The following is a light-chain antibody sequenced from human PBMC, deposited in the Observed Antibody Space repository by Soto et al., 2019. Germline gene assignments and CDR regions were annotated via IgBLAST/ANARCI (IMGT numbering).Light chain of an antibody. J-gene: IGKJ1*01. V-gene: IGKV3-20*01. CDR1: KSDTSNY. CDR2: NAS. Sequence: EIVLTQSPGTLSLSPGEGATLSCRAIKSDTSNYLAGYQQKPGQPPRLLIYNASSRATGSPDRFSGSGSGTDFTLTISRLEPDDFAVYYCQQYGGSSPWTFGQGTKVEI. CDR3: QQYGGSSPWT.